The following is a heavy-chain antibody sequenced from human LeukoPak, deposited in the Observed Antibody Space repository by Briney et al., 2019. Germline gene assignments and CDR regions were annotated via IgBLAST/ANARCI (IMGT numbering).Heavy chain of an antibody. J-gene: IGHJ4*02. CDR2: IYYSGST. D-gene: IGHD3-10*01. CDR3: ARQEGITMVYY. CDR1: GYSISSGYY. Sequence: KASETLSLTCTVSGYSISSGYYWGWIRQPPGKGLEWIGSIYYSGSTYYNPSLKSRVTISVDTSKNQFSLKLSSVTAADTAVYYCARQEGITMVYYWGQGTLVTVSS. V-gene: IGHV4-38-2*02.